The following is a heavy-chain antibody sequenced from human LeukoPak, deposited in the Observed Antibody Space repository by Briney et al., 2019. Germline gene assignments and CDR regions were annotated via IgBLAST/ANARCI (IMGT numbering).Heavy chain of an antibody. D-gene: IGHD2-2*02. V-gene: IGHV3-15*01. J-gene: IGHJ4*02. CDR2: IKSKTDGGTT. CDR3: TTDLENLGYCSSTSCYNGRRDY. CDR1: GFTFSNAW. Sequence: PGGSLRLSCAASGFTFSNAWMSWVRQAPGKGLEWVGRIKSKTDGGTTDYAAPVKGRFTISRDDSKNTLYLQMNSLKTEDTAVYYCTTDLENLGYCSSTSCYNGRRDYWRQGTLVTVSS.